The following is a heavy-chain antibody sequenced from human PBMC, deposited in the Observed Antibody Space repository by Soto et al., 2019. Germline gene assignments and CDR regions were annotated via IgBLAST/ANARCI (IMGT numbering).Heavy chain of an antibody. D-gene: IGHD3-10*01. CDR1: GYTFTGYG. Sequence: ASVKVSCKASGYTFTGYGISWVRQAPGQGLEWMGWISAYNGNTNYAQKLQGRVTMTADTSTSPAYMELRSLGSDAAAVDYCARDNYGSGSPTSFDYWGQGTLVTVSS. CDR2: ISAYNGNT. CDR3: ARDNYGSGSPTSFDY. V-gene: IGHV1-18*01. J-gene: IGHJ4*02.